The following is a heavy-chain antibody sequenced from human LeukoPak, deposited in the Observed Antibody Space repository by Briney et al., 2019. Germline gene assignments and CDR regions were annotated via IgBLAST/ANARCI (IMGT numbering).Heavy chain of an antibody. V-gene: IGHV3-11*03. Sequence: PGGSLRLSCAASGFTFTDSYMTWVRQAPGKGLEWLSYISGSGDDTNYADSVRGRFTISRDNAKNSLYLQMNSLRAEDTAVYYCARRNSYYYYLDVWGKRTTVTISS. CDR1: GFTFTDSY. J-gene: IGHJ6*03. CDR3: ARRNSYYYYLDV. CDR2: ISGSGDDT.